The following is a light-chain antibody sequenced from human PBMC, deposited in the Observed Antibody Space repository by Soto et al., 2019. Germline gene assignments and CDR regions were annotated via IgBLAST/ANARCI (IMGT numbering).Light chain of an antibody. J-gene: IGLJ3*02. CDR2: EVD. CDR3: SSYAGSRWV. CDR1: TSDVGIYNL. Sequence: QAVLTQPASVSGSPGQSITISCSGTTSDVGIYNLVSWYQQHPGKAPKLVIYEVDKRPSGVSNRFSGSRSGNTASLTISGLQSEDEADHYCSSYAGSRWVFGGGTQLTVL. V-gene: IGLV2-23*02.